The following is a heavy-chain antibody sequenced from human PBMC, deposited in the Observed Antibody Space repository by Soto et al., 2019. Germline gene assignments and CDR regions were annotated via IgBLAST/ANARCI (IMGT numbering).Heavy chain of an antibody. CDR3: ARDRGYTYGYVMDV. J-gene: IGHJ6*02. V-gene: IGHV4-30-4*01. CDR1: GGSISSGEYY. Sequence: QVQLQESGPGLVKPSQTLSLTCTVSGGSISSGEYYWSWIRQPPGKGLEWIGYIYYSGSTYYNPSLKIRVTLSVDTSKNQFSLKWSSVTAADTAVYYCARDRGYTYGYVMDVWGQGTTVTVSS. D-gene: IGHD5-18*01. CDR2: IYYSGST.